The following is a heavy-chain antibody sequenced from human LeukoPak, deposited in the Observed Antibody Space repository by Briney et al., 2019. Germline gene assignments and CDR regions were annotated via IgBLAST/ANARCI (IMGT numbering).Heavy chain of an antibody. CDR1: GGSFNGYY. Sequence: PSETLSLTCAVYGGSFNGYYWSWIRQHPGKGLEWIGYIYYSGSTYYNPSLKSRVTISVDTSKNQFSLKLSSVTAADTAVYYCARGRKGGNAIDYWGQGTLVTVSS. CDR2: IYYSGST. J-gene: IGHJ4*02. CDR3: ARGRKGGNAIDY. V-gene: IGHV4-31*11. D-gene: IGHD4-23*01.